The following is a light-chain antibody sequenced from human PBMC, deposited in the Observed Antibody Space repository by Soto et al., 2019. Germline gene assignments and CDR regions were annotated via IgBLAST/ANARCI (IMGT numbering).Light chain of an antibody. J-gene: IGLJ1*01. CDR1: SSDVGGYNY. Sequence: QSVLTQPASVSGSPGQSITISCTGTSSDVGGYNYVSWYQQHPGKAPKLMIYDVSNRPSGVSNRFSGSKSGNTASLTISGLQAEDEDDCYCSSYTSSSTLHVFGTGTKVT. CDR3: SSYTSSSTLHV. CDR2: DVS. V-gene: IGLV2-14*01.